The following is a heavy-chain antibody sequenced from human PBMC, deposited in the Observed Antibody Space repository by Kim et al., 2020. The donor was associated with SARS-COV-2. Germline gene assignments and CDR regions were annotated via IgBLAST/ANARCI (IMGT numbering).Heavy chain of an antibody. Sequence: GGSLRLSCAASGFTFSSYWMSWVRQAPGKGLEWVANIKQDGSEKYYVDSVKGRFTISRDNAKNSLYLQMNSLRAEDTAVYYCAREPNYYGSGSYYKPHAFDIWGQGTMVTVSS. V-gene: IGHV3-7*03. CDR3: AREPNYYGSGSYYKPHAFDI. J-gene: IGHJ3*02. CDR2: IKQDGSEK. CDR1: GFTFSSYW. D-gene: IGHD3-10*01.